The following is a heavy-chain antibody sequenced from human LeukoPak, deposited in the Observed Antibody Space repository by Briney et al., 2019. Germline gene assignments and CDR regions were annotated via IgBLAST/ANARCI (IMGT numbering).Heavy chain of an antibody. CDR3: ARDSGSYSRFVDY. CDR2: ISSSGSTK. Sequence: GGSLRLSCAASGFTFDKAWMTWVRQAPGKGLEWVSYISSSGSTKYYADSVKGRFIISRDNAKNSLYLQMNSLRAEDTAVYYCARDSGSYSRFVDYWGQGTLVTVSS. D-gene: IGHD1-26*01. J-gene: IGHJ4*02. CDR1: GFTFDKAW. V-gene: IGHV3-48*03.